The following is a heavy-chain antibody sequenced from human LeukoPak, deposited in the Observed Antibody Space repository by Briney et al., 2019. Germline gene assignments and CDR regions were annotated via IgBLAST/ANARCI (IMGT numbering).Heavy chain of an antibody. J-gene: IGHJ6*03. CDR2: ISGSGGST. D-gene: IGHD2-8*01. V-gene: IGHV3-23*01. CDR3: AKGIVPMVYAIPYYYYYMDV. Sequence: GGSLRLSCAASGFTFSSYAMSWVRQAPGKGLEWVSAISGSGGSTYYADSVKGRFTISRDNSKNTLYLQMNSLRAEDTAVYYCAKGIVPMVYAIPYYYYYMDVWGKGTTVTVSS. CDR1: GFTFSSYA.